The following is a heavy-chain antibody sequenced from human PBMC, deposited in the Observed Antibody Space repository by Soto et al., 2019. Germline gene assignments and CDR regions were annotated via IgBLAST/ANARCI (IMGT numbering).Heavy chain of an antibody. Sequence: QVQLVQSGAEVKKPGASVKVSCKASGYTFRDYGISWVRQAPGQGLEWMGWISAFNGNTNYTKKFQDRVTVTTDTSTNTAYMELRSLRSDDTAVYYCARVQQWLVPVPLNVDFWGPGTPVIVS. D-gene: IGHD6-19*01. V-gene: IGHV1-18*01. CDR3: ARVQQWLVPVPLNVDF. J-gene: IGHJ4*02. CDR1: GYTFRDYG. CDR2: ISAFNGNT.